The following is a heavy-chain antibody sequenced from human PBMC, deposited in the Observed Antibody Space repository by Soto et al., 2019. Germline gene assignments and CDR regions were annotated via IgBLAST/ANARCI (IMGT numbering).Heavy chain of an antibody. J-gene: IGHJ4*02. CDR3: AKGGPDGFCSGGRCYFDY. V-gene: IGHV3-9*01. CDR2: ISWNSNII. D-gene: IGHD2-15*01. Sequence: SLRLSCAACGFTFDDYAMHWVRRVPGKGLEWVSSISWNSNIIGYADSVKGRFTISRDNAKNSLYLQMNSLRPEDTALYYCAKGGPDGFCSGGRCYFDYWGQGTLVTVSS. CDR1: GFTFDDYA.